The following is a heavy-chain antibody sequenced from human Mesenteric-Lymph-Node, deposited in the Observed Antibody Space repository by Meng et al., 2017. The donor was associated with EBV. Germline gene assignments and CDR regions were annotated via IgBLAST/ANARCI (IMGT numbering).Heavy chain of an antibody. CDR2: IHHSETA. CDR1: GGSFSGYS. D-gene: IGHD2-2*01. CDR3: ARQGYCRTTTCSTWFDP. Sequence: GHLQESGPGLLKPSETLSLTCVIYGGSFSGYSWNWIRQAPGKGLEWIGKIHHSETADYNPSLEDRVIISADTSKNQFSLKLTSVTAADTAVYYCARQGYCRTTTCSTWFDPWGQGTLVTVSS. J-gene: IGHJ5*02. V-gene: IGHV4-34*01.